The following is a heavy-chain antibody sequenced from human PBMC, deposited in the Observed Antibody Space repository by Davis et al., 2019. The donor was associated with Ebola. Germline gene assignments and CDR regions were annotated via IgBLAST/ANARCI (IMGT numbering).Heavy chain of an antibody. CDR1: GFTFSSYW. Sequence: GESLKISCAASGFTFSSYWMSWVRQAPGKGLEWVANIKQDGSEKYYLDSVKGRFTISRDNAKNSLYLQMNSLRAEDTAVYYCARDLELLIFYGMDVWGQGTTVTVSS. J-gene: IGHJ6*02. V-gene: IGHV3-7*03. CDR3: ARDLELLIFYGMDV. D-gene: IGHD1-7*01. CDR2: IKQDGSEK.